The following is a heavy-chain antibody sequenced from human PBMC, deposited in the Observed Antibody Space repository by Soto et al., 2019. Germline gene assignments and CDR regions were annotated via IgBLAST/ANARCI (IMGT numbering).Heavy chain of an antibody. J-gene: IGHJ6*02. CDR1: GYSFSSYA. D-gene: IGHD3-3*01. CDR3: ARDAPYDDFWSGVMELYYYGMDV. CDR2: ITAHNGNT. Sequence: GASVEVTCKACGYSFSSYAMSWVRQSKGQGLEWMGWITAHNGNTKYAQKFQARVTMTTDTSTSTASMELRSLTSDDTAVYYCARDAPYDDFWSGVMELYYYGMDVWGQGTTVTVSS. V-gene: IGHV1-18*01.